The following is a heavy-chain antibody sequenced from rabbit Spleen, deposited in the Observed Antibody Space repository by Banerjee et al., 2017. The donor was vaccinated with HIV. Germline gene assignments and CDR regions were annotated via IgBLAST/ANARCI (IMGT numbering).Heavy chain of an antibody. CDR1: GFDFSDYG. J-gene: IGHJ4*01. CDR3: ARDGAGGSYFAL. V-gene: IGHV1S47*01. Sequence: QEQLVESGGGLVKPEGSLTLTCKASGFDFSDYGVSWVRQAPGKGLEWIGYIDPVFGSAYYASWVNGRFSISRENTQNTVSLQLNSLTAADTATYFCARDGAGGSYFALWGPGTLVTVS. D-gene: IGHD8-1*01. CDR2: IDPVFGSA.